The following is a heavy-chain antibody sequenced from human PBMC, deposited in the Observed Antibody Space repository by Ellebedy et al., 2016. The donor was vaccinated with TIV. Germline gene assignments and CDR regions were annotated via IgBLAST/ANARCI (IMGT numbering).Heavy chain of an antibody. CDR2: IYSGGST. CDR1: GFTVSSNY. D-gene: IGHD6-19*01. CDR3: ARGVQWLVSPFDY. Sequence: GESLKISCAASGFTVSSNYMSWVRQAPGKGLEWVSVIYSGGSTYYADSVKGRFTISRDNSKNTLYLQMNSLRAEDTAVYYCARGVQWLVSPFDYWGQGTLVTVSS. J-gene: IGHJ4*02. V-gene: IGHV3-53*01.